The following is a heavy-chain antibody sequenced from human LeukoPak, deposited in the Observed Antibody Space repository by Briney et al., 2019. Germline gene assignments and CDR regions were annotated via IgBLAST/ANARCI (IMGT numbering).Heavy chain of an antibody. CDR2: ISSSSSYI. CDR3: ARETGSGSYDAFDI. Sequence: GGSLRLSCAASGFTFSSYSMNWVRQAPGKGLEWVSSISSSSSYIYYADSVKGRFTISRDNAKNSLYLQMNSLRAEDTAVYYCARETGSGSYDAFDIWGQGTMVTVSS. CDR1: GFTFSSYS. D-gene: IGHD3-10*01. J-gene: IGHJ3*02. V-gene: IGHV3-21*01.